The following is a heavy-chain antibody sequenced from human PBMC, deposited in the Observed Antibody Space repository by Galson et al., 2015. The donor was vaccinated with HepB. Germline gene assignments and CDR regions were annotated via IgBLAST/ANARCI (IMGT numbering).Heavy chain of an antibody. J-gene: IGHJ5*02. CDR2: ISYDGSNK. D-gene: IGHD6-19*01. CDR1: GFTFSSYA. CDR3: ARNLPQWLVRWGWFDP. Sequence: SLRLSCAASGFTFSSYAMHWVRQAPGKGLEWVAVISYDGSNKYYADSVKGRFTISRDNSKNTLYLQMNSLRAEDTAVYYCARNLPQWLVRWGWFDPWGQGTLVTVSS. V-gene: IGHV3-30-3*01.